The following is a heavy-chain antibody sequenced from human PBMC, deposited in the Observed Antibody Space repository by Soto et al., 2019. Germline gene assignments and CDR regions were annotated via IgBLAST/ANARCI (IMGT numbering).Heavy chain of an antibody. Sequence: GESLKISCNGSGNSFTSSWISWVGRLPGHGLEWMGRIDPSDSYTNYSPSFQGHVTISADKSISTAYLQWSSLKASDTAMYYCATRPAANYYYYYGMDVWGQGTTVTVSS. D-gene: IGHD2-2*01. J-gene: IGHJ6*02. V-gene: IGHV5-10-1*01. CDR3: ATRPAANYYYYYGMDV. CDR1: GNSFTSSW. CDR2: IDPSDSYT.